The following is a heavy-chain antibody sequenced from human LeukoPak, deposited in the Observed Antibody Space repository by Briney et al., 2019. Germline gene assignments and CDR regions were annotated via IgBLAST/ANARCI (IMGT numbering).Heavy chain of an antibody. CDR1: GGSFSGYY. CDR3: ARAYYDSSGYDYSRAYYFDY. J-gene: IGHJ4*02. CDR2: INHSGST. Sequence: PSETLSLTCAVYGGSFSGYYWSWIRQPPGKGLEWIGEINHSGSTNYNPSLKSRVTISVDTSKNQFSLKLSSVTAADTAVYYYARAYYDSSGYDYSRAYYFDYWGQGTLVTVSS. D-gene: IGHD3-22*01. V-gene: IGHV4-34*01.